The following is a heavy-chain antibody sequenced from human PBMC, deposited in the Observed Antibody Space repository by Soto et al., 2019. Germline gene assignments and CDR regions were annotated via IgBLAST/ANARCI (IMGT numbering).Heavy chain of an antibody. CDR1: GFTFSTYA. Sequence: PGGSLRLSCAASGFTFSTYAMTWVRQAPGKGLEWVSVISGSTGSTFYADSVRGRFTISRDNSKNTLYLQMNSLRAEDTAVYYCARFRSGMFDYWGQGTLVTVSS. V-gene: IGHV3-23*01. CDR2: ISGSTGST. CDR3: ARFRSGMFDY. D-gene: IGHD1-26*01. J-gene: IGHJ4*02.